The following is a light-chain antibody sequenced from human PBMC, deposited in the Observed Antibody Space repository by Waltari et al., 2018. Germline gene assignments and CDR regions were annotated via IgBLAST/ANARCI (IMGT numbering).Light chain of an antibody. CDR1: QSVNSY. CDR2: DAF. Sequence: EIVLTQSPATLSLSPGERATLSCKTSQSVNSYLAWYQQKPGQAPRLLIYDAFNRDTGIPARFSGSGSGTDFTLTISSLEPEDFAVYYCQQRSTWPLTFGGGTKVEIK. V-gene: IGKV3-11*01. J-gene: IGKJ4*01. CDR3: QQRSTWPLT.